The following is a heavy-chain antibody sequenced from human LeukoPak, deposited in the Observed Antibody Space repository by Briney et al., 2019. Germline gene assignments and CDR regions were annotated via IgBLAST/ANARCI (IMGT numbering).Heavy chain of an antibody. CDR2: IIPIFGTA. J-gene: IGHJ4*02. CDR3: ARSSIIAAAGPYYFDY. D-gene: IGHD6-13*01. CDR1: GGTFSSYA. V-gene: IGHV1-69*06. Sequence: SVKVSCKASGGTFSSYAISWVRQAPGQGLEWMGGIIPIFGTANYAQKFQGRVTITADKSTSTAYMELSSLRSEDTAVYYCARSSIIAAAGPYYFDYWGQGTLVTVSS.